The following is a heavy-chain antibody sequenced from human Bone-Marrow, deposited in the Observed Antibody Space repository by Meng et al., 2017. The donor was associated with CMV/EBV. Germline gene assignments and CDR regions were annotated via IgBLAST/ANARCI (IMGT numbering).Heavy chain of an antibody. V-gene: IGHV3-21*06. J-gene: IGHJ5*02. CDR3: ARDRASGQITVAGTLPGWFDP. Sequence: GESLKISCAASGFTFSSYNMHWVRQAPGKGLEWVSSISTTSSYIYYTDSVKGRFTISRDNAKNSLYLQMNSLRAEGTAVDYCARDRASGQITVAGTLPGWFDPWGQGTLVTVSS. CDR1: GFTFSSYN. D-gene: IGHD6-19*01. CDR2: ISTTSSYI.